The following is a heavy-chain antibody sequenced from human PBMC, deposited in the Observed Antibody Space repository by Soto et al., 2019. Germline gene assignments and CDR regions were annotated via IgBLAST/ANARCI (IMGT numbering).Heavy chain of an antibody. J-gene: IGHJ5*02. Sequence: PGESLKISCKGSGYSFTSYWIGWVRQMPGKGLEWMGIIYPGDSDTRYSPSFQGQVTISADKSISTAYLQWSSLKASDTAMYYCARGPHYSSSWYRFGFDPWGQGTLVTVSS. CDR1: GYSFTSYW. CDR3: ARGPHYSSSWYRFGFDP. D-gene: IGHD6-13*01. V-gene: IGHV5-51*01. CDR2: IYPGDSDT.